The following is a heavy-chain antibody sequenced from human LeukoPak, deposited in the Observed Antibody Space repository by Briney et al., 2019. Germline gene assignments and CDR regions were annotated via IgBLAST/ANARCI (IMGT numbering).Heavy chain of an antibody. J-gene: IGHJ4*02. CDR3: AKWVTGFFDY. CDR2: IYYSGST. CDR1: GGPIRSDY. D-gene: IGHD3-9*01. Sequence: SETLSLTCTVSGGPIRSDYWSWIRQPPGKGLGWIGYIYYSGSTTYNPSLKSRVTISVDTSKNQFSLKLISVTAADTAVYYCAKWVTGFFDYWGQGTLVAVSS. V-gene: IGHV4-59*08.